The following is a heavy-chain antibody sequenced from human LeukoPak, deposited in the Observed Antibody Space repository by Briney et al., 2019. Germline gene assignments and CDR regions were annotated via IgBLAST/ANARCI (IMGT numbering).Heavy chain of an antibody. CDR1: GGTFSSYA. CDR2: IIPIFGTA. CDR3: ARVYRDDYVWGSYRYFDH. D-gene: IGHD3-16*02. J-gene: IGHJ4*02. V-gene: IGHV1-69*13. Sequence: SVKVSCTASGGTFSSYAISRVRQAPGQGLEWMGGIIPIFGTANYAQKFQGRVTITADESTSTAYMELSSLRSEDTAVYYCARVYRDDYVWGSYRYFDHWGQGTLVTVSS.